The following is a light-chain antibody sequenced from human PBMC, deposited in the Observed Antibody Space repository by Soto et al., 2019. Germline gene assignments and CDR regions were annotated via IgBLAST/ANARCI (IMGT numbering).Light chain of an antibody. J-gene: IGKJ4*01. CDR1: QSLLSTSNNKNY. CDR2: WAS. CDR3: HQYYNAPLT. V-gene: IGKV4-1*01. Sequence: DIVMTQSPDSLAVSLGERATINCKSSQSLLSTSNNKNYLSWYQQKPGQPPKLLIYWASAREYGVPDRFSGSGSGAAFNLTISSLQAEDVAVYYCHQYYNAPLTFGGGTKVEIK.